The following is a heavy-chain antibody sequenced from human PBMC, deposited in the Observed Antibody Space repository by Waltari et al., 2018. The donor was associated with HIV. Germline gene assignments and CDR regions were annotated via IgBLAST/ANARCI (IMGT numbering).Heavy chain of an antibody. Sequence: QVQPQQPGPGLVKPSLTLAPSCASLVASVSCYSYPWNLIRPPPSRGLEWLGRTYYRSKWYNDYAVSVKSRITINPDTSKNQFSLQLNSVTPEDTAVYYCAREMGGLGGAQDYWGQGTLVTVSS. V-gene: IGHV6-1*01. CDR1: VASVSCYSYP. J-gene: IGHJ4*02. CDR3: AREMGGLGGAQDY. D-gene: IGHD3-16*01. CDR2: TYYRSKWYN.